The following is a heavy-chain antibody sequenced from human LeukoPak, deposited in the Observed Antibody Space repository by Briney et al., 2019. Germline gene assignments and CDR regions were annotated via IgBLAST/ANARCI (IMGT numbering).Heavy chain of an antibody. Sequence: SETLSLTCTVSGGSISSSSYYWGWLRQPPGKGLEWIGSIYYSGSTNYNPSLKSRVTISIDTSKNQFSLKLSSVTAADTAVYYCARQLMIDYYYYYYYMDVWGRGTTVTIS. CDR1: GGSISSSSYY. CDR3: ARQLMIDYYYYYYYMDV. V-gene: IGHV4-39*01. D-gene: IGHD3-22*01. J-gene: IGHJ6*03. CDR2: IYYSGST.